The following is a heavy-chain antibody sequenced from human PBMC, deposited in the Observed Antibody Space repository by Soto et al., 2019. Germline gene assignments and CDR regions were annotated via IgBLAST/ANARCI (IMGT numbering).Heavy chain of an antibody. J-gene: IGHJ4*02. D-gene: IGHD3-22*01. CDR1: GFTFSSYW. V-gene: IGHV3-7*01. Sequence: PGGSLRLSCAASGFTFSSYWMSWVRQAPGKGLEWVANIKQDGSEKYYVDSVKGRFTISRDNAKNSLYLQMNSLRVEDTAVYYCATHNHITMIVVVGAPYFDYWGQGTLVTVSS. CDR3: ATHNHITMIVVVGAPYFDY. CDR2: IKQDGSEK.